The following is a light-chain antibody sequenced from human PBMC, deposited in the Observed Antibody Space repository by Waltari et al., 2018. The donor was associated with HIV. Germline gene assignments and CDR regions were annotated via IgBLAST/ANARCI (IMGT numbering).Light chain of an antibody. CDR2: SDN. J-gene: IGLJ2*01. V-gene: IGLV1-47*02. CDR3: AVLDDTLGGGV. CDR1: TANIRANF. Sequence: QSVLTQPPSASGTPGQKVTISCSGGTANIRANFVFWFQQFPGTAPKLLIYSDNLRHSGVPARFSGSKSGTSASLTISGLRSDDEAHYFCAVLDDTLGGGVFGGGTKLTVL.